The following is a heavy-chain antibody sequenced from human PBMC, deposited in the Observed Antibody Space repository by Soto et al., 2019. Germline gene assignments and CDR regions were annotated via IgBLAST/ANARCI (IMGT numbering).Heavy chain of an antibody. CDR3: ARGGGGEWLSRCYYYGMDV. V-gene: IGHV1-69*13. CDR2: IFLIFGTA. J-gene: IGHJ6*02. Sequence: SVTVSCKASGRTFRSYATSWQRQAPGQGLEWMGGIFLIFGTANYAQKFQGRVTITADESSSTAYLVLSSLRSEDTAVYYCARGGGGEWLSRCYYYGMDVWGQGTTVTVSS. D-gene: IGHD3-16*01. CDR1: GRTFRSYA.